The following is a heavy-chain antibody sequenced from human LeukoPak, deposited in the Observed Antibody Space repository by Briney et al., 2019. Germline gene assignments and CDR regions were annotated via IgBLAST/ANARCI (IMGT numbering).Heavy chain of an antibody. J-gene: IGHJ4*02. D-gene: IGHD3-3*01. CDR1: GFTFSSYA. CDR3: AKDQSNFWSGYLDY. V-gene: IGHV3-23*01. Sequence: PGGSLRLSCAASGFTFSSYAMSWVRQAPGKGLEWVSAISGSGGSTYYADSVKGRFTIPRDNSKNTLYLQMNSLRAEDTAVYYCAKDQSNFWSGYLDYWGQGTLVTVSS. CDR2: ISGSGGST.